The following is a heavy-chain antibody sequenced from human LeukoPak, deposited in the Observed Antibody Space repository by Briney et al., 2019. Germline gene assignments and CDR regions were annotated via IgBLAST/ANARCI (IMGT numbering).Heavy chain of an antibody. D-gene: IGHD3-3*01. CDR1: GFTFSSYA. J-gene: IGHJ4*02. CDR3: AKDAKRNYDFWDRFDY. CDR2: ISGSGGST. V-gene: IGHV3-23*01. Sequence: GGSLRLSCAASGFTFSSYAMSWVRQAPGKGLEWVSVISGSGGSTYYADSVKGRFTISRDNSKNTLYLQTNSLRAEDTALYYCAKDAKRNYDFWDRFDYWGQGTLVTVSS.